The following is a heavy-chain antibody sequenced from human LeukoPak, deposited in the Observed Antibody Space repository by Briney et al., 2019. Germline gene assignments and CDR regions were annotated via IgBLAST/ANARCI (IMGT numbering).Heavy chain of an antibody. D-gene: IGHD2-15*01. CDR1: GYTFTGYY. Sequence: ASVKVSCKASGYTFTGYYMHWVRQAPGQGLEWMGWINPNSGGTNYAQKFQGRVTMTRDTSISTAYMELSRLRSDDTAVYYCARVCSGGSCCPPGNWFDPWGQGTLVTVSS. V-gene: IGHV1-2*02. CDR2: INPNSGGT. J-gene: IGHJ5*02. CDR3: ARVCSGGSCCPPGNWFDP.